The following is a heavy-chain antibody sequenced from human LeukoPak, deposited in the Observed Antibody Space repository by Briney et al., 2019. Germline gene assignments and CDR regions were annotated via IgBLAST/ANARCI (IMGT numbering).Heavy chain of an antibody. V-gene: IGHV3-11*04. Sequence: GGSLRLSCAASGFTFSDYYMNWIRQAPGKGLEWVSYTSSSSSPIYYGDSVKGRFTISRDNAKNSLYLQMNSLRAEDTAVYYCARGRLYGPDYWGQGTLVTVSS. CDR1: GFTFSDYY. J-gene: IGHJ4*02. D-gene: IGHD4-17*01. CDR3: ARGRLYGPDY. CDR2: TSSSSSPI.